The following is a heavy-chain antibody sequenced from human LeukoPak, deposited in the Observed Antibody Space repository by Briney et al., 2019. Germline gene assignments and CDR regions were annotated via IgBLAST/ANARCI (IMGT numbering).Heavy chain of an antibody. CDR3: ARDRPLADSSSWYEIYYYYYYMDV. D-gene: IGHD6-13*01. V-gene: IGHV4-4*07. CDR1: GGSIGNFY. Sequence: SETLSLTCTVSGGSIGNFYWDWIRQPAGKGLEWIGRIFTTGSTNYNPSLKSRVTMSVATSKNQLSLRLSSVTAADTAVYYCARDRPLADSSSWYEIYYYYYYMDVWGKGTTVTVSS. J-gene: IGHJ6*03. CDR2: IFTTGST.